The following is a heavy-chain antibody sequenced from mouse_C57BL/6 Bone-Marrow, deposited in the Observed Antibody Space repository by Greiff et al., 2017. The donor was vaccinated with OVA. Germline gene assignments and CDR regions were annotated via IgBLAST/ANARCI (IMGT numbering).Heavy chain of an antibody. J-gene: IGHJ4*01. V-gene: IGHV1-18*01. CDR1: GYTFTDYN. CDR2: INPNNGGT. D-gene: IGHD1-1*01. CDR3: ARRVITNYAMDY. Sequence: EVKVVESGPELVKPGASVKIPCKASGYTFTDYNMDWVKQSHGKSLEWIGDINPNNGGTIYNQKFKGKATLTVDKSSSTAYMELRSLTSEDTAVYYCARRVITNYAMDYWGQGTSVTVSS.